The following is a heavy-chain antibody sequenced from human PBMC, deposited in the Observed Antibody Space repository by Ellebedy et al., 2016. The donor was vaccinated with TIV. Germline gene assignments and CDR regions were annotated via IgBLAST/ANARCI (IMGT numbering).Heavy chain of an antibody. CDR1: GYSFTSYW. CDR2: IYPGDSDT. D-gene: IGHD3-22*01. CDR3: ARRYYYDPRSPDPPGFTFDI. Sequence: GESLKISXEGSGYSFTSYWIGWVRQMPGKGLEWMGIIYPGDSDTRYSPSFQGQVTISADKSISTAYLQWSSLKASDTAMYYCARRYYYDPRSPDPPGFTFDIWGQGTMVTVSS. J-gene: IGHJ3*02. V-gene: IGHV5-51*01.